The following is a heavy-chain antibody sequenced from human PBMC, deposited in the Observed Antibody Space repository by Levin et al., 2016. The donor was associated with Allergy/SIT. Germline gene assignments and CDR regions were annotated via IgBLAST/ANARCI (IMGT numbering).Heavy chain of an antibody. J-gene: IGHJ4*02. V-gene: IGHV5-51*01. CDR3: ASHARGYSYGLQGDY. D-gene: IGHD5-18*01. Sequence: VRQMPGKGLEWMGIIYPGDSDTRYSPSFQGQVTISADKSISTAYLQWSSLKASDTAMYYCASHARGYSYGLQGDYWGQGTLVTVSS. CDR2: IYPGDSDT.